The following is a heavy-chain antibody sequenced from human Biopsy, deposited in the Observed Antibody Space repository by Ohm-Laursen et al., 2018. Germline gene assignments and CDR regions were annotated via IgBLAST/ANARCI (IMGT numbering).Heavy chain of an antibody. CDR1: GGSVNSYS. J-gene: IGHJ3*02. CDR3: AGRPWPNAFDI. Sequence: SDTLSLTCTVSGGSVNSYSWSWIRQPPGKGLEWIGYIYYSGSINYNPSLKSRVTISLDTSKNQFSLKLSSVTAADTAVYYCAGRPWPNAFDIWGQGTMVTVSS. V-gene: IGHV4-59*02. CDR2: IYYSGSI. D-gene: IGHD5-12*01.